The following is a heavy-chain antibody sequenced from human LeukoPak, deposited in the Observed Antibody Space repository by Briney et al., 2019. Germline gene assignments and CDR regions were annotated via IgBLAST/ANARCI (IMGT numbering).Heavy chain of an antibody. D-gene: IGHD3-22*01. CDR2: IYTSGST. J-gene: IGHJ5*02. CDR1: GGSISSYY. Sequence: PSETLSLTCTVSGGSISSYYWSWIRQPPGKGLEWIGYIYTSGSTNYNPSLKSRVTISVDTSKNQFSLKLSSVTAADTAVYYCARQGMGSGYYPTFPWGQGTLVTVSS. CDR3: ARQGMGSGYYPTFP. V-gene: IGHV4-4*09.